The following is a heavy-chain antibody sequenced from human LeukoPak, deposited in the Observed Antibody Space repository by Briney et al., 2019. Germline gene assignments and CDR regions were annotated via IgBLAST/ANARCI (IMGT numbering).Heavy chain of an antibody. CDR1: GYTFNGNY. D-gene: IGHD3-9*01. CDR3: ARAKGDLFNGFYFDY. CDR2: INPHSGGT. V-gene: IGHV1-2*04. J-gene: IGHJ4*02. Sequence: ASVKVSCKASGYTFNGNYIRWVRQAPGQGLEWMGWINPHSGGTNSAQKFQGWVTMTRGTSISTAYIELSRLTSDDTAIYYCARAKGDLFNGFYFDYWGQGTLITVSS.